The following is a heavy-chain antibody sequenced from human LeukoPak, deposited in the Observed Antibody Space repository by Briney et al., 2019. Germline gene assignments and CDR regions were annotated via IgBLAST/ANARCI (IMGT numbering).Heavy chain of an antibody. V-gene: IGHV4-59*01. Sequence: SETLALTCTVSGGSISSYYWSWTRQPPGKGLEWIGYIYYSGSTNYNPSLKSRLTISVDTSKNQFSLKLSSVTAADTAVYYCASGNWRYYFDYWGQGTLVTVSS. CDR3: ASGNWRYYFDY. CDR2: IYYSGST. D-gene: IGHD1-1*01. CDR1: GGSISSYY. J-gene: IGHJ4*02.